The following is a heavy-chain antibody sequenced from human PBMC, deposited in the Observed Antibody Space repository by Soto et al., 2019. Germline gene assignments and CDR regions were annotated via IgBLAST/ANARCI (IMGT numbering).Heavy chain of an antibody. V-gene: IGHV3-23*01. CDR2: ISAGGDRT. CDR1: GYTFSNYP. CDR3: ARGV. J-gene: IGHJ4*02. D-gene: IGHD3-16*01. Sequence: EVQASESGGGLVQPGGSLSLSCATSGYTFSNYPMNWVRQAPGKGLEWVSGISAGGDRTYYADSVKGRFTIFRDNSKNSVSLRMNSLRVEDTAGYYCARGVWGQGTLVTVSS.